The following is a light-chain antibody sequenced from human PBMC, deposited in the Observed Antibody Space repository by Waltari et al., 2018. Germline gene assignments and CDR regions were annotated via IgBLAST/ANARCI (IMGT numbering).Light chain of an antibody. CDR1: SSDVGGYEY. V-gene: IGLV2-8*01. CDR3: SSYAGRNNLI. J-gene: IGLJ2*01. CDR2: EVS. Sequence: QSALTQPPSASVSPGQSVTIPCTGTSSDVGGYEYVSWYQQHPGKAPKLVISEVSKRPSGVPDRFSGSKSGNTASLTVSGLQAEDEASYFCSSYAGRNNLIFGGGTKLTVL.